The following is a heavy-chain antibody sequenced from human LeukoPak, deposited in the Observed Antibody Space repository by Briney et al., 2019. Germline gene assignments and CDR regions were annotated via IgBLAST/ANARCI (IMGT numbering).Heavy chain of an antibody. D-gene: IGHD6-13*01. CDR1: GFTFSNYA. Sequence: GGSLRLSCAASGFTFSNYAMSWVRQAPGKGLEWVSAISGTGGNTFYADSVRGRFTISRDNSKNTLNLQMNSLRAEDTAVYYCAKASSTWYDDYWGQGTLVTVSS. J-gene: IGHJ4*02. CDR3: AKASSTWYDDY. CDR2: ISGTGGNT. V-gene: IGHV3-23*01.